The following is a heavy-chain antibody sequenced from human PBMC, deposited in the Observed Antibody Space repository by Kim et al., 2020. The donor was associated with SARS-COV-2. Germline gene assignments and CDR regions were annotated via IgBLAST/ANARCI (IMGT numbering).Heavy chain of an antibody. V-gene: IGHV4-39*01. Sequence: TYYNPSLKSRVTISGDTSKNQFSLKLSSVTAADTAVYYCARPTWAWAFDIWGQGTMVTVSS. D-gene: IGHD1-26*01. CDR2: T. CDR3: ARPTWAWAFDI. J-gene: IGHJ3*02.